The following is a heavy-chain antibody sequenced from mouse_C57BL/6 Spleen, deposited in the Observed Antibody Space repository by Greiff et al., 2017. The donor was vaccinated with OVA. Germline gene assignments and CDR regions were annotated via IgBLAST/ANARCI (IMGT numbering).Heavy chain of an antibody. J-gene: IGHJ2*01. CDR1: GFTFSSYA. CDR3: ARGNYVFDY. Sequence: DVQLVESGGGLVKPGGSLKLSCAASGFTFSSYAMSWVRQTPEKRLEWVATISDGGSYTYYPDNVKGRFTISRDNAKNNLYLQMSHLKSEDTAMYYCARGNYVFDYWGQGTTLTVSS. CDR2: ISDGGSYT. V-gene: IGHV5-4*01. D-gene: IGHD2-1*01.